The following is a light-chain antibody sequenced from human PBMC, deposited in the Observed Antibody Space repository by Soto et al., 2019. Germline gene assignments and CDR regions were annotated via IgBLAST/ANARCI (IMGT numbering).Light chain of an antibody. CDR1: SSDVGSYNL. CDR3: CSYAGSSTNWV. CDR2: EVS. V-gene: IGLV2-23*02. Sequence: HSALTQPASVSGSPGQSITISCTGTSSDVGSYNLVSWYQQHPGKAPKLMIYEVSKRPSGVSNRFSGSKSGNTASLTISGLQAEDEADYYCCSYAGSSTNWVFGGGTKLTVL. J-gene: IGLJ3*02.